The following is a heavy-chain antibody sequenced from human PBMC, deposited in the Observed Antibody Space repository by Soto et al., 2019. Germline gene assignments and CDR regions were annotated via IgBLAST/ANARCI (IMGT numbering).Heavy chain of an antibody. CDR1: GFTFSSYG. Sequence: QVQLVESGGGVVQPGRSLRLSCAASGFTFSSYGMHWVRQAPGKGLEWVAVIWYDGSNKYYADSVKGRFTISRDNSNNTLYLQMNSLRAEETAVYYCASEGRYDFWSGYRRYYYGMDVWGQGTTVTVSS. V-gene: IGHV3-33*01. J-gene: IGHJ6*02. CDR3: ASEGRYDFWSGYRRYYYGMDV. CDR2: IWYDGSNK. D-gene: IGHD3-3*01.